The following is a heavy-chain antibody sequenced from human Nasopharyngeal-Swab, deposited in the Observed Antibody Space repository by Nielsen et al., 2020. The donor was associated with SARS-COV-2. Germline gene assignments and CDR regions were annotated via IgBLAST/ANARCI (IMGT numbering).Heavy chain of an antibody. D-gene: IGHD5-18*01. V-gene: IGHV3-74*01. CDR1: GFTFSSYW. CDR2: INSDGSRT. Sequence: GESLKISCAASGFTFSSYWMHWVRQAPGKGLVWVSRINSDGSRTSYADSVKGRFTTSRDNAKNTLYLQMNSLRAEDTAVYYCSRDPFGAMVDYFDYWGQGTLVTVSS. J-gene: IGHJ4*02. CDR3: SRDPFGAMVDYFDY.